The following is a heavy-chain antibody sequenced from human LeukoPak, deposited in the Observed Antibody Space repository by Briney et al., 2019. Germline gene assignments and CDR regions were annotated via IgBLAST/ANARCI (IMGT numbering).Heavy chain of an antibody. J-gene: IGHJ6*02. CDR1: GFTFSTYA. CDR2: ISGSGGGT. Sequence: GGSLRLSCAASGFTFSTYAMSWVRQAAGKGLEWVSLISGSGGGTYYADSVKGRFTISRDNSKNTLYLQMNSLRAEDTAVYYCARDLTTVTTKPLYYYYGMDVWGQGTTVTVSS. CDR3: ARDLTTVTTKPLYYYYGMDV. D-gene: IGHD4-17*01. V-gene: IGHV3-23*01.